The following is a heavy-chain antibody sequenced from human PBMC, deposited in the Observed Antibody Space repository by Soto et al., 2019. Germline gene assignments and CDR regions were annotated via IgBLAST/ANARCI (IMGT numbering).Heavy chain of an antibody. V-gene: IGHV1-18*01. CDR1: GYTFASYA. CDR3: ARDPPPPDY. CDR2: ISAYNGNT. Sequence: QVQLVQSGAEVKKPGASVKVSCKASGYTFASYAISWMRQAPGQGLEWMGWISAYNGNTNYAQKLTGRVTMTTDTSTSTAYRELRSLRSDDTAVYYCARDPPPPDYWGQGTLVTVSS. J-gene: IGHJ4*02.